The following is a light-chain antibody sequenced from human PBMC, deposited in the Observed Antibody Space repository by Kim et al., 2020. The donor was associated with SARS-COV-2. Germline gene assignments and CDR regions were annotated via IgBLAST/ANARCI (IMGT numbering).Light chain of an antibody. CDR2: WAS. CDR3: QQYYATLALT. V-gene: IGKV4-1*01. Sequence: DIVMTQSPDSLAVSLGERATINCKSSQSVFFSSDNKNYLAWYQQKPGQPPKLLISWASTRESGVPDRFSGSGSGTDFTLTISSLQAEDAAVYYCQQYYATLALTFGGGTKVDIK. CDR1: QSVFFSSDNKNY. J-gene: IGKJ4*01.